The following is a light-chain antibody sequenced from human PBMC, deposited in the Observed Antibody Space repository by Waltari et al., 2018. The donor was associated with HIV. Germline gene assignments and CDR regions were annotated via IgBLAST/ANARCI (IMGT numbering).Light chain of an antibody. J-gene: IGLJ3*02. CDR1: SGSLASDY. CDR3: QSHDSSNHWV. CDR2: MDT. Sequence: NLMLTQPRSVSASPGKTVTISCTRRSGSLASDYVQWYQQRPGSAPTTVIYMDTQRPSGVPDRFSGSIDSSSNSASLTISGLKTEDEADYYCQSHDSSNHWVFGGGTKLTVL. V-gene: IGLV6-57*03.